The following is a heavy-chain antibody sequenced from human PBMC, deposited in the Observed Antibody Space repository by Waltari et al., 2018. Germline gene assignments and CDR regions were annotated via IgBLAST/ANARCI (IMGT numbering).Heavy chain of an antibody. V-gene: IGHV1-69*08. CDR1: GGTFSSYA. Sequence: QVQLVQSGAEVKKPGSSVTVSCKASGGTFSSYAISWVRQAPGQGLEWMGRIIPIFGTANYAQKFQGRVTITADKSTSTAYMELSSLRSEDTAVYYCARDGQNGIWNDGGSDYWGQGTLVTVSS. J-gene: IGHJ4*02. CDR3: ARDGQNGIWNDGGSDY. D-gene: IGHD1-1*01. CDR2: IIPIFGTA.